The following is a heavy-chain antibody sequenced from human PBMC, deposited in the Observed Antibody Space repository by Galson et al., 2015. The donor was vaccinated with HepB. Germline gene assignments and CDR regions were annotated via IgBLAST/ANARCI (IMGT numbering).Heavy chain of an antibody. CDR3: ARATGTFRGWLDP. J-gene: IGHJ5*02. Sequence: TLSLTCNVSGGSINSGGNSWSWIRQPPGKALEWIGYIYHSGSTYYNPSLKSRVTISVDRSKNQFSLRLSSVTAADTGVYYCARATGTFRGWLDPRGQGTLVTVSS. CDR2: IYHSGST. V-gene: IGHV4-30-2*01. CDR1: GGSINSGGNS. D-gene: IGHD3-9*01.